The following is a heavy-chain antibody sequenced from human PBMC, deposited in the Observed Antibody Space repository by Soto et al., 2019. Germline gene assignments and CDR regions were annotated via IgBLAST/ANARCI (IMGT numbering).Heavy chain of an antibody. V-gene: IGHV3-11*01. D-gene: IGHD3-3*01. CDR3: ARWSYLDY. CDR1: GFTFSDYY. CDR2: VCDSGTTI. Sequence: GGSLRLSCEPSGFTFSDYYMGWIRQAPGKGLEWVSYVCDSGTTIYYTDSVRGRFTVSRDTSQSTLYLQMNSPRADDTAMYYCARWSYLDYWGQGTRVAVSS. J-gene: IGHJ4*02.